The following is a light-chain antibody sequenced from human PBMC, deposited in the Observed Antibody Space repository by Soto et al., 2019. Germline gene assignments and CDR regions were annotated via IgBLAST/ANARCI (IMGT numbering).Light chain of an antibody. V-gene: IGKV1-27*01. CDR3: QQYNSYSRT. CDR2: AAF. CDR1: QGISNH. J-gene: IGKJ1*01. Sequence: DIQMTQSPSSLSASVGDRVTITCRASQGISNHLAWYQQKPGKVPRLLIYAAFTLQSGVPSRFSGGGSGTEFTLTISSLQPDDFATYYCQQYNSYSRTFGQGTKVDIK.